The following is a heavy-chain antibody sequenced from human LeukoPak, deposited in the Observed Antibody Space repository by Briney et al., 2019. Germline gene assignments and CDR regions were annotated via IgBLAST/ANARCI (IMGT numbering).Heavy chain of an antibody. Sequence: GGSLRLSRAASGFTFSSYSMNWVRQAPGKGLEWVLSISSSSSYIYYADSVKGRFTISRDNAKNSLYLQMNSLRAEDTAVYYCARGLNWNYGWFDPWGQGTLVTVSS. V-gene: IGHV3-21*01. CDR2: ISSSSSYI. CDR3: ARGLNWNYGWFDP. D-gene: IGHD1-7*01. J-gene: IGHJ5*02. CDR1: GFTFSSYS.